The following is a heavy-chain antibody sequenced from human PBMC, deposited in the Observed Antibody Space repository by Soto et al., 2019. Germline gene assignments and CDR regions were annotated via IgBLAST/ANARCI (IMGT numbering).Heavy chain of an antibody. CDR3: ARGHDYGDYESRYYFDY. CDR1: GGTFSSYH. V-gene: IGHV1-69*04. CDR2: IIPILGIA. J-gene: IGHJ4*02. D-gene: IGHD4-17*01. Sequence: SVKVSCKASGGTFSSYHMRWVRQAPGQGLEWMGRIIPILGIANYAQKFQGRVTMTADTSTSTDYMELSSLRSEDTAVYYCARGHDYGDYESRYYFDYWGQGTLVTVSS.